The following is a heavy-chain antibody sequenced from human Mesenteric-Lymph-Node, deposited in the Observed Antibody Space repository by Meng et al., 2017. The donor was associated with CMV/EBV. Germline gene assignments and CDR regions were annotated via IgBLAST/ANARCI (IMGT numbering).Heavy chain of an antibody. Sequence: SVSSNSAAWNCIRQSPSRGLEWLGRTYYRSKWYNDYAVSVKSRITINPDTSKNQFSLQLNSVTPEDTAVYYCARDLGPVLGDIWFDPWGQGTLVTVSS. CDR3: ARDLGPVLGDIWFDP. CDR1: SVSSNSAA. J-gene: IGHJ5*02. CDR2: TYYRSKWYN. V-gene: IGHV6-1*01.